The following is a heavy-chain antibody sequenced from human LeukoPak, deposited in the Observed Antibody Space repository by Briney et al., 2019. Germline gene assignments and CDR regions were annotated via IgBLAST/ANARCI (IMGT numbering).Heavy chain of an antibody. CDR3: ARGDDILTGYYTGLDY. CDR1: GYTFTSYA. J-gene: IGHJ4*02. Sequence: GASVKVSCKASGYTFTSYAMHWVRQAPGQRLEWMGWINAGNGNTKYSQKFQGRVTTTRDTSASTAYMELSSLRSEDTAVYYCARGDDILTGYYTGLDYWGQGTLVTVSS. CDR2: INAGNGNT. D-gene: IGHD3-9*01. V-gene: IGHV1-3*01.